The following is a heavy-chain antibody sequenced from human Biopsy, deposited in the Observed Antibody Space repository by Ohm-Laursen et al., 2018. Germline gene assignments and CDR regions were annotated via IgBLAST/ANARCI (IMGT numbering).Heavy chain of an antibody. V-gene: IGHV4-59*07. CDR2: ISYTGDT. CDR1: GDSISSDF. D-gene: IGHD4-11*01. J-gene: IGHJ4*02. Sequence: SDTLSLTCTVSGDSISSDFWSWIRQTPGKGLEGIGYISYTGDTNYNPSLESRITISLDTSKNQFSLMLSSVTAADTAVYYCARSNGYGDYRFDDWGQGTLVTVAS. CDR3: ARSNGYGDYRFDD.